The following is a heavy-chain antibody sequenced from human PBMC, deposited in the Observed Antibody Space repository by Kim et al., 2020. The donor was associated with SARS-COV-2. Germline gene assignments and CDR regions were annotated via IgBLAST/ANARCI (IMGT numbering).Heavy chain of an antibody. CDR2: ISSSSRYT. CDR3: ASDREHGDGTFDI. Sequence: GGSLRLSCAASGFTFSPYSMNWVRQAPGKRLEWVSSISSSSRYTYYADSVKGRFTISRDNAKNSLYLQMHSLRAEDTAVYYCASDREHGDGTFDIWGQGTMVTVSS. J-gene: IGHJ3*02. D-gene: IGHD1-1*01. V-gene: IGHV3-21*01. CDR1: GFTFSPYS.